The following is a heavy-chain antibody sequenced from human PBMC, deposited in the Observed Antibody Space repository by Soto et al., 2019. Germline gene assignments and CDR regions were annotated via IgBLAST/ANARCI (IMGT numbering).Heavy chain of an antibody. CDR3: ARGTNYYDSSGYYYVGGAFDI. V-gene: IGHV4-30-2*01. CDR2: IYHSGST. D-gene: IGHD3-22*01. J-gene: IGHJ3*02. CDR1: GGSISSGGYS. Sequence: QLQLQESGSGLVKPSQTLSLTCAVSGGSISSGGYSWSWIRQPPGKGLEWIGYIYHSGSTYYNPSLKSRVTISVDRSKNQFSLKLSSVTAADTAVYYCARGTNYYDSSGYYYVGGAFDIWGQGTMVTVSS.